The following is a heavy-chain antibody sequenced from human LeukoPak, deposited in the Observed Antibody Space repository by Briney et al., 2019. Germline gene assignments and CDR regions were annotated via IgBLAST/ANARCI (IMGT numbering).Heavy chain of an antibody. V-gene: IGHV4-59*01. D-gene: IGHD5-12*01. J-gene: IGHJ5*02. CDR1: GGSISTYY. Sequence: SETLSLTCTVSGGSISTYYWSWIRQPPGTGLEWIGYIYYSGSTNYNPSLKSRVTISVDMSKNQFSLKLSSVTAADTAVYYCARVDQSGYDTRGWFDPWGQGTLVTVSS. CDR3: ARVDQSGYDTRGWFDP. CDR2: IYYSGST.